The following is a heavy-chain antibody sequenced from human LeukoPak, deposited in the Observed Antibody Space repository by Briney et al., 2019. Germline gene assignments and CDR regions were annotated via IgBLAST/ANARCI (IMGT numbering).Heavy chain of an antibody. D-gene: IGHD5-24*01. V-gene: IGHV1-2*06. CDR3: ARDSGEMATPFDY. Sequence: ASVKVSCKASGYTFAGYYVHWVRQAPGQGLEWMGRINPNSGGTNYAQKFQGRVTMTRDTSISTAYMELSRLRSDDTAVYYCARDSGEMATPFDYWGQGTLVTVSS. CDR2: INPNSGGT. CDR1: GYTFAGYY. J-gene: IGHJ4*02.